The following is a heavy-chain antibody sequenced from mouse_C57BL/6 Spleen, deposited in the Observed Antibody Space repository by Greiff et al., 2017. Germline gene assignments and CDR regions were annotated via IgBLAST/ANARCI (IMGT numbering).Heavy chain of an antibody. CDR2: IYPGDGDT. CDR1: GYAFSSYW. V-gene: IGHV1-80*01. Sequence: QVQLQQSGAELVKPGASVKISCKASGYAFSSYWMNWVKQRPGKGLEWIGQIYPGDGDTNYNGKFKGKATLTADKSSSTAYMQLSSLTSEDSAVYFCARSYDYDDYAMDYWGQGTSVTVSS. J-gene: IGHJ4*01. CDR3: ARSYDYDDYAMDY. D-gene: IGHD2-4*01.